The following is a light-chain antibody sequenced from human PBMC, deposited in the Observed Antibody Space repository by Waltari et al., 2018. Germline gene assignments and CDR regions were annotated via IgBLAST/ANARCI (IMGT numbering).Light chain of an antibody. CDR2: GAS. CDR1: QRVSSSY. CDR3: QQYGSSYT. J-gene: IGKJ2*01. V-gene: IGKV3-20*01. Sequence: EIVLTLSPGTLSLSPGERATLSCRASQRVSSSYLAWYQQKPGQAPRLLIYGASSRATGIPDRFSGSGSGTDFILTISRLEPEDFAVYYCQQYGSSYTFGQGTNLEIK.